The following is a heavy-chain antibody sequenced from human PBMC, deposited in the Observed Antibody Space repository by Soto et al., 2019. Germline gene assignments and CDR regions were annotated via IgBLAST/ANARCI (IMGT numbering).Heavy chain of an antibody. V-gene: IGHV3-21*01. CDR1: GFTFSSYS. Sequence: GESLKISCAASGFTFSSYSMNWVRQAPGKWLEWVSSISSSSSYIYYADSVKGRFTISRDNAKNSLYLQMNSLRAEDTAVYYCARDRRRHGERSFDYWGQGTLVTVSS. J-gene: IGHJ4*02. CDR3: ARDRRRHGERSFDY. CDR2: ISSSSSYI. D-gene: IGHD1-26*01.